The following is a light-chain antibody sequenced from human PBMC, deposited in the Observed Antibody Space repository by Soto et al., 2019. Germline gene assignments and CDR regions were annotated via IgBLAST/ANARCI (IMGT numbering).Light chain of an antibody. J-gene: IGKJ4*01. CDR1: QSVGSS. CDR3: QQYNGEPLT. V-gene: IGKV3-15*01. CDR2: GAS. Sequence: EIVMTQSPATLSVSPGERATLSCRASQSVGSSLAWYQQKPGQAPRLLIYGASTRATAIPARFSGSGSGTEFTLTISSLQSEDFAVYYCQQYNGEPLTFGGGAKVEI.